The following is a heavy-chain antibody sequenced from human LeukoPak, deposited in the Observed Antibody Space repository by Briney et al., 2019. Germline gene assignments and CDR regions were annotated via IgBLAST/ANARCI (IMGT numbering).Heavy chain of an antibody. J-gene: IGHJ5*02. CDR1: GGSISSGDYY. D-gene: IGHD2-21*02. V-gene: IGHV4-30-4*08. Sequence: SETLSLTCTVSGGSISSGDYYWSWIRQPPGKGLEWIGYIYYSGSTYYNPSLKSRVTISVDTSKNQFSLKLSSVTAADTAVYYCAIRSYHRRQRLLHFDPWGQGTLVIVSS. CDR2: IYYSGST. CDR3: AIRSYHRRQRLLHFDP.